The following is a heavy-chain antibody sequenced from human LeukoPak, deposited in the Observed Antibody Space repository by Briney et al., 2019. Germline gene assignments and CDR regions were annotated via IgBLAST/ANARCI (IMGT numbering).Heavy chain of an antibody. J-gene: IGHJ4*02. CDR3: ARGKAGRTEFDY. D-gene: IGHD2-8*02. Sequence: PGRSLRLSCAASGLTFSSYAMHWVRQAPGKGLEWVAVISYDGSNKYYADSVKGRFTISRDDFKNTLYLQMNSLRAEATAVYYCARGKAGRTEFDYWGQGTLVTVSS. CDR2: ISYDGSNK. CDR1: GLTFSSYA. V-gene: IGHV3-30-3*01.